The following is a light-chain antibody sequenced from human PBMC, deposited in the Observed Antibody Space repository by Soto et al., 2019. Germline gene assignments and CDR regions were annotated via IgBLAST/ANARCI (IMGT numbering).Light chain of an antibody. Sequence: QSALTQPASVSGSPGQSITISCTGTSSDVGSYNLVSWYQHHPGKAPKLMIYEGSERPSGVSSRFSGSKSGNTASLTISGLQAEDEADYYCCSYAGSSTDVFGTETKRTVL. CDR2: EGS. J-gene: IGLJ1*01. CDR1: SSDVGSYNL. V-gene: IGLV2-23*01. CDR3: CSYAGSSTDV.